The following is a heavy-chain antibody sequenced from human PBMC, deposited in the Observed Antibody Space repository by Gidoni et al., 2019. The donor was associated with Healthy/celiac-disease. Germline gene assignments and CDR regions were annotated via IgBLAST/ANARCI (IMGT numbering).Heavy chain of an antibody. V-gene: IGHV3-30*18. CDR1: GFTFSSYG. Sequence: QVQLVESGGGVVQPGRSLRLSCAASGFTFSSYGMHWVRQAPGKGLEWVEVISYDGSNKYYADSVKGRFTISRDNSKNRLYLQMNSLRAEDTDVYYCAKDPTYSSSSLGLDAFDIWGQGTMVTVSS. J-gene: IGHJ3*02. CDR2: ISYDGSNK. CDR3: AKDPTYSSSSLGLDAFDI. D-gene: IGHD6-6*01.